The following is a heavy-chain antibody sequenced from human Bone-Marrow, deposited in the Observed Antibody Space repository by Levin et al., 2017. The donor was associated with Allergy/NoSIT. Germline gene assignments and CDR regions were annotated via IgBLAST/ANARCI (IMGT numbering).Heavy chain of an antibody. V-gene: IGHV3-23*01. CDR2: ISPSGTT. CDR3: ANTLVVATLH. CDR1: GFTFSSYA. J-gene: IGHJ4*02. Sequence: PGGSLRLSCAASGFTFSSYAMNWVRQAPGKGLEWLSAISPSGTTYYADSVKGRFTISRDNSKNTLYLQMNSLRAEDTAVYYCANTLVVATLHWGQGTLVTVSS. D-gene: IGHD2-15*01.